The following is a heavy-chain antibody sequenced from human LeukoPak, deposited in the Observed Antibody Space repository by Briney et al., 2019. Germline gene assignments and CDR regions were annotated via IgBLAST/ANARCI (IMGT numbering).Heavy chain of an antibody. CDR3: ARDVVAVPGFDNWFDP. CDR2: TYSDGST. D-gene: IGHD6-19*01. Sequence: PSETLSLTCTVSGGFLSGFYWSWIRQSPRLGLEWIGLTYSDGSTMYNPSLTSRVTISVDTSKNQISLRLTSVTAADTAIYYCARDVVAVPGFDNWFDPWGQGTLVTVSS. CDR1: GGFLSGFY. J-gene: IGHJ5*02. V-gene: IGHV4-59*01.